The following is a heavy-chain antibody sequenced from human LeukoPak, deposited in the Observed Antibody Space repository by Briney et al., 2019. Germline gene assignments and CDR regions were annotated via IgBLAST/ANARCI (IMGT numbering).Heavy chain of an antibody. Sequence: GGSLRLSCAASGLSFSFYAMSWVRQAPGKGLEWVSSISGGGAGTYYADSVRGRFTISRDNSKNTLYLQMNSLRAGDTALYYCAKDFVRYNIQFDYWGQGALVTVSS. D-gene: IGHD1-1*01. CDR1: GLSFSFYA. J-gene: IGHJ4*02. CDR2: ISGGGAGT. CDR3: AKDFVRYNIQFDY. V-gene: IGHV3-23*01.